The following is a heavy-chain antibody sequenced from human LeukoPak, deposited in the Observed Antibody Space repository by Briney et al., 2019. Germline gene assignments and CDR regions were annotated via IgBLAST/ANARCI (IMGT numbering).Heavy chain of an antibody. CDR1: GGSISSYY. CDR3: VRDEANSGYPDY. J-gene: IGHJ4*02. V-gene: IGHV4-4*07. D-gene: IGHD3-22*01. CDR2: THSSGII. Sequence: SETLSLTCTVSGGSISSYYWSWIRQPAGKAPEWIGRTHSSGIINYNPPLKGRVTISLDYSNNQVSLKLNYVTAADTAVYYCVRDEANSGYPDYWGQGTLATVSS.